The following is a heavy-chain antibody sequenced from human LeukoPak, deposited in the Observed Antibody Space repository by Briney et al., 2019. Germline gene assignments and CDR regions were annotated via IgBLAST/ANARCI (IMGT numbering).Heavy chain of an antibody. J-gene: IGHJ4*02. CDR1: GFTFSSSA. V-gene: IGHV3-23*01. D-gene: IGHD6-13*01. CDR2: ISNNGGYT. CDR3: AKVPYSSSWPFDY. Sequence: PGGSLRLSCAASGFTFSSSAMSWVRQAPGKGLEWVSAISNNGGYTYYADSVQGRFTISRDNSKNTLYLQMNSLRAEDTAVYYCAKVPYSSSWPFDYWGQGTLVTVSS.